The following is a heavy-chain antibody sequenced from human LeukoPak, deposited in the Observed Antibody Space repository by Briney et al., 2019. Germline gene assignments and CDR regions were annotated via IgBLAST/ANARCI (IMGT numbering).Heavy chain of an antibody. CDR3: ARADVLRYFDWLNPFDY. D-gene: IGHD3-9*01. V-gene: IGHV1-18*01. J-gene: IGHJ4*02. CDR1: GYTFTSYG. Sequence: GASVKVSCKASGYTFTSYGISWVRQAPGQGLEWMGWISAYNGNTNYAQKLQGRVTMTTDPSTSTAYMELRSLRSDDTAVYYCARADVLRYFDWLNPFDYWGQGTLVTVSS. CDR2: ISAYNGNT.